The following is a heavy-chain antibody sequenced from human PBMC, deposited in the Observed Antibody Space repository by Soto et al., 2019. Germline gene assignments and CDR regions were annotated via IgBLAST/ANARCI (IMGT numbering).Heavy chain of an antibody. CDR2: IYHRGST. Sequence: SEARSLTCSGSGGSMKRDGYYGTWVRQLPGKGLEWVGYIYHRGSTSYNPSLKSRVTMSVDMSKNRFSLNLGSVTAADTAVYYCARAGENGCFLYRGQGALVTVSS. CDR3: ARAGENGCFLY. CDR1: GGSMKRDGYY. V-gene: IGHV4-31*03. D-gene: IGHD3-10*01. J-gene: IGHJ4*02.